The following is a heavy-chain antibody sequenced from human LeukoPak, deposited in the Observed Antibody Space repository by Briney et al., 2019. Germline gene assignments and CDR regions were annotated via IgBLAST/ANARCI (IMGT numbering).Heavy chain of an antibody. Sequence: ASVKVSCKASGYTFTDYYIHWVRQAPGQGLEWMGWINPNSGGTKYAQKFQGRVTMTRDTSISLAYMELSRPRSDDTAVYYCARDTARITIFGVAKYMDVWGKGTTVTVSS. V-gene: IGHV1-2*02. J-gene: IGHJ6*03. CDR3: ARDTARITIFGVAKYMDV. D-gene: IGHD3-3*01. CDR1: GYTFTDYY. CDR2: INPNSGGT.